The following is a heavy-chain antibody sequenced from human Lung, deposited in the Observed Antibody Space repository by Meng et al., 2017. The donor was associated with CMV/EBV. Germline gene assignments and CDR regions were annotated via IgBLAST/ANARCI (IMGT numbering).Heavy chain of an antibody. CDR3: ARTFGVDYYAMDV. V-gene: IGHV3-30*04. D-gene: IGHD3-3*01. CDR1: GFTFSSCA. J-gene: IGHJ6*02. CDR2: ISYDGSNK. Sequence: SCAASGFTFSSCAMHWVRQAPGKGLEWVAVISYDGSNKYYADSVQGRFTISRDNSKNTLYVQMNSLRAEDTAVYYCARTFGVDYYAMDVWGQGSTVTVSS.